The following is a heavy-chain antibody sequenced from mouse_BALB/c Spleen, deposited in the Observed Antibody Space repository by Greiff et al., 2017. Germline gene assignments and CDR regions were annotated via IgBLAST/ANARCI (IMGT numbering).Heavy chain of an antibody. D-gene: IGHD2-3*01. CDR1: GSNIKDTY. V-gene: IGHV14-3*02. J-gene: IGHJ3*01. Sequence: EVQLQQSGAELVKPGASVKLSCTASGSNIKDTYMHWVKQRPEQGLEWIGRIDPANGNTKYDPKFQGKATITADTSSNTAYLQLSSLTSEDTAVYYCAHDTRFAYWGQGTLVTVSA. CDR3: AHDTRFAY. CDR2: IDPANGNT.